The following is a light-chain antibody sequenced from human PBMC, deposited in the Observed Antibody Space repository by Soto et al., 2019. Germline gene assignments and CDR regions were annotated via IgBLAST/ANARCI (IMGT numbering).Light chain of an antibody. CDR1: NIGGKS. CDR2: DDS. Sequence: SYELTQPPSVSVAPGQTARITCGGDNIGGKSVRWYQQKPGQAPVLVVYDDSARPSAIPERFSGSNSGNTATLTINWVEAGDEADYYCSSYRSRSTVYVFGSGTKVTVL. J-gene: IGLJ1*01. CDR3: SSYRSRSTVYV. V-gene: IGLV3-21*02.